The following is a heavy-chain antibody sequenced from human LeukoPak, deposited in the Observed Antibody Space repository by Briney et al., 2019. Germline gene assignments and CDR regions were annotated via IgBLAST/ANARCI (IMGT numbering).Heavy chain of an antibody. CDR1: GFTFSSYS. J-gene: IGHJ6*02. V-gene: IGHV3-21*01. Sequence: PGGSLRLSCAASGFTFSSYSMNWVRQAPGKGLEWVSSISSSSSYIYYADSVEGRFTISRDNAKNSLYLQMNSLRAEDTAVYYCARDVGGGVPLYYYYYGMDVWGQGTTVTVSS. CDR3: ARDVGGGVPLYYYYYGMDV. CDR2: ISSSSSYI. D-gene: IGHD3-16*01.